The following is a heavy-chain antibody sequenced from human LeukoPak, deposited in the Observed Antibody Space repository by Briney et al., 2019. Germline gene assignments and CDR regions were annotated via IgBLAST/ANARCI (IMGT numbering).Heavy chain of an antibody. D-gene: IGHD4-17*01. CDR1: GNSISSGYY. Sequence: SETLSLTCTVSGNSISSGYYWSWIRQPPGKGLEWIGSIYYSGSTYYNPSLKSRVTISVDTSKNQFSLKLSSVTAADTAVYYCARATDYGDRHDAFDIWGQGTMVTVSS. CDR2: IYYSGST. CDR3: ARATDYGDRHDAFDI. J-gene: IGHJ3*02. V-gene: IGHV4-38-2*02.